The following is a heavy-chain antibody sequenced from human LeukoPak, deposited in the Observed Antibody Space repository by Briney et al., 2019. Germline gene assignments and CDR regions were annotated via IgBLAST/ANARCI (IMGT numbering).Heavy chain of an antibody. CDR3: ATGGGPSGSHQLPGNY. Sequence: GGSLRLSCAASGFTFSSYAMSWVRQAPGKGLERVSAISGSGGSTYYADSVKGRFTISRDNSKNTLYLQMNSLRAEDTAVYYCATGGGPSGSHQLPGNYWGQGTLVTVSS. J-gene: IGHJ4*02. CDR1: GFTFSSYA. V-gene: IGHV3-23*01. D-gene: IGHD2-2*01. CDR2: ISGSGGST.